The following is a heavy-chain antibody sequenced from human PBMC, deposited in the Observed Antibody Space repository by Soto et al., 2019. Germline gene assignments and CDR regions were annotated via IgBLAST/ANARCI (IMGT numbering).Heavy chain of an antibody. CDR1: GFTFGGYS. Sequence: SLRLSCAASGFTFGGYSMNWVRQAPGKGLEWVSYISSSSSTIYYADSVKGRFTISRDNAKNSLYLQMNSLRAEDTAVYYCARRTIQLWPRMDVWGQGTTVTVSS. CDR3: ARRTIQLWPRMDV. V-gene: IGHV3-48*01. CDR2: ISSSSSTI. D-gene: IGHD5-18*01. J-gene: IGHJ6*02.